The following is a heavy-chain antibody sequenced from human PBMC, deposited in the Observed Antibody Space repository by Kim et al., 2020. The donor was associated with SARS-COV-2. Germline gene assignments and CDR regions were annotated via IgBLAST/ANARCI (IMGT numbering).Heavy chain of an antibody. D-gene: IGHD3-22*01. CDR3: ASSPIKGYWFDP. CDR1: GGSISSYY. Sequence: SETLSLTCTVSGGSISSYYWSWIRQPPGKGLEWIGYIYYSGSTNYNPSLKSRVTISVDTSKNQFSLKLSSVTAADTAVYYCASSPIKGYWFDPWGQGTLVSVSS. V-gene: IGHV4-59*01. J-gene: IGHJ5*02. CDR2: IYYSGST.